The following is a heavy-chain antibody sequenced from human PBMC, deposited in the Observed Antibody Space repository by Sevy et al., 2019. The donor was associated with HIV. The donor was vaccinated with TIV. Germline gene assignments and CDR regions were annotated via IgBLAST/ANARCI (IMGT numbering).Heavy chain of an antibody. CDR1: GDSISSGYYY. D-gene: IGHD5-18*01. CDR3: AREDSSTYYFDY. CDR2: IHYSGST. Sequence: SETLSLTCTVSGDSISSGYYYWTWIRQHPGKGLEWIGYIHYSGSTYYNPSLQSRLTISIDTSKNQFSLRLTSVTAADTAFYYCAREDSSTYYFDYWGQGTLVTASS. V-gene: IGHV4-31*03. J-gene: IGHJ4*02.